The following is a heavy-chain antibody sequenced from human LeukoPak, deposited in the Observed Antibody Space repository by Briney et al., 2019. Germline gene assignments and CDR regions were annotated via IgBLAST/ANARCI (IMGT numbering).Heavy chain of an antibody. Sequence: PSETLSHTCTVSGGSISSSSYYWGWIRQPPGKGLEWIGSIYYSGSTYYNSSLKSRVTISVDTSKNQFSLKLSSVTAADTAVYYCASGATTLDYWGQGTLVTVSS. D-gene: IGHD1-26*01. CDR3: ASGATTLDY. V-gene: IGHV4-39*01. J-gene: IGHJ4*02. CDR2: IYYSGST. CDR1: GGSISSSSYY.